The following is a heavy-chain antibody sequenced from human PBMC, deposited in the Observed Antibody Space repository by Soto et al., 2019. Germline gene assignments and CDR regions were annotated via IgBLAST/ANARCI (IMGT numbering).Heavy chain of an antibody. J-gene: IGHJ3*02. D-gene: IGHD2-21*01. CDR1: GFTFSSYG. Sequence: GGSLRLSCAASGFTFSSYGMHWVRQAPGKGLEWVAVIWYDGSNKYYADSVKGRFTISRDNSKNTLYLQMNSLRAEDTAVYYCATEDCGGDCYTPDAFDIWGQGTMVTVSS. CDR2: IWYDGSNK. V-gene: IGHV3-33*08. CDR3: ATEDCGGDCYTPDAFDI.